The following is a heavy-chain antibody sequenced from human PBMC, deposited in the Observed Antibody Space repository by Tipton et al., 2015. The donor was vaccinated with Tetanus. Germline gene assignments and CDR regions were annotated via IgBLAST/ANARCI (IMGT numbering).Heavy chain of an antibody. CDR1: GGSFSGNY. J-gene: IGHJ4*02. CDR2: INHRGGT. D-gene: IGHD2-2*01. CDR3: AREVPAAGHFDS. V-gene: IGHV4-34*01. Sequence: TLSLTCGVSGGSFSGNYWSWVRQAPGKGLEWIGEINHRGGTMYNPSLKSRVTISVDTSKNQFSLKLSSVTAADTAIYYCAREVPAAGHFDSWGQGTLVIVSS.